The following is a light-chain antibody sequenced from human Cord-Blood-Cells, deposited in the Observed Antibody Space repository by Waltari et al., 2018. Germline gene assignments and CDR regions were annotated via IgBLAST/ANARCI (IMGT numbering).Light chain of an antibody. CDR1: QSVSSY. Sequence: EIVLTQSPATLSLSPGERATLSCRASQSVSSYLAWYQQKPGQAPRLLIYDASNRATGIPARFSGSGSGTDFTLTISSREPEDFAVYYCQQYGSSPGTFGGGTKVEIK. CDR3: QQYGSSPGT. V-gene: IGKV3-11*01. J-gene: IGKJ4*01. CDR2: DAS.